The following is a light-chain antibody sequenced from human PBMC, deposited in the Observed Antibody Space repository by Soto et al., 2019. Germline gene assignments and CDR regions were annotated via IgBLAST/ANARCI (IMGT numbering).Light chain of an antibody. Sequence: DIQMTQSPSTLSGSVGDRVTITCRASQTISSWLAWYQQKPGKAPKILIFDASSLKSGVPSRFSGSGSGTEFTLTISSLQPDDFSTYYCQQYNSYPLTFGGGTKVDIK. CDR2: DAS. CDR3: QQYNSYPLT. CDR1: QTISSW. V-gene: IGKV1-5*01. J-gene: IGKJ4*01.